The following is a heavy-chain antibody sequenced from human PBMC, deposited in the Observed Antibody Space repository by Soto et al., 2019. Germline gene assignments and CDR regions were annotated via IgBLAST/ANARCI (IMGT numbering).Heavy chain of an antibody. D-gene: IGHD6-19*01. CDR2: IYTSGST. CDR1: GGSISSYY. CDR3: ARGQDSSDRYGVYYYYYGMDV. Sequence: SETLSLTCTVSGGSISSYYWSWIRQPAGKGLEWIGRIYTSGSTNYNPSLKSRVTMSVDTSKNQFSLKLSSVTAADTAVYYCARGQDSSDRYGVYYYYYGMDVWGQGTTVTVS. V-gene: IGHV4-4*07. J-gene: IGHJ6*02.